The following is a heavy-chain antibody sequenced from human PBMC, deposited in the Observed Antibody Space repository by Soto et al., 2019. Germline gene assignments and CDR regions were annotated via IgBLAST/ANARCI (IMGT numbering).Heavy chain of an antibody. CDR2: IRSEAHSYAT. D-gene: IGHD3-9*01. CDR3: ARYDTFDY. CDR1: GFVFSASA. Sequence: HPGGSLRLSCAASGFVFSASAMHWVRQAPGKRPEWVGRIRSEAHSYATGYSASLNGRFTSSRDDSKNTAYLQMTGLETGDTAIYYCARYDTFDYWGQGTQVTVSS. J-gene: IGHJ4*02. V-gene: IGHV3-73*01.